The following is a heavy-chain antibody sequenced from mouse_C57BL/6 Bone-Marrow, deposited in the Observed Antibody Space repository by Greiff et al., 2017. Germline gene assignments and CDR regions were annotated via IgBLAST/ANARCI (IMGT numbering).Heavy chain of an antibody. Sequence: QVQLQQSGAELVMPGASVKLSCKASGYTFTSYWMHWVKQRPGQGLEWIGEIDPSDSYTNYNQKFKGKSTLTVDKSSSTAYMQLSSLTSEDSAVYYGARDSLFYFDYWGQGTTLTVSS. CDR2: IDPSDSYT. CDR3: ARDSLFYFDY. V-gene: IGHV1-69*01. J-gene: IGHJ2*01. CDR1: GYTFTSYW.